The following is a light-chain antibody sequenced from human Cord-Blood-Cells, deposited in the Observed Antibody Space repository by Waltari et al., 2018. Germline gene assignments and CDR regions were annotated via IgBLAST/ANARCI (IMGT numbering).Light chain of an antibody. V-gene: IGKV1-5*03. CDR1: QSISSW. CDR2: KAS. J-gene: IGKJ2*03. CDR3: QQYNSYSYS. Sequence: DIQMTQSPSTLSASVGDRVTIPCRASQSISSWLAWYQQKPGKAPKLLIYKASSLESGVPSRFSGNGSGTEFTLTISSLQPDDFATYYCQQYNSYSYSFGQGTKLEIK.